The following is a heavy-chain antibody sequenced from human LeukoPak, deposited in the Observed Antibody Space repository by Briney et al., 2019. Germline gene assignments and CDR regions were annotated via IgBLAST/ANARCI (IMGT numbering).Heavy chain of an antibody. CDR3: ARGTVPYGDYVPTEY. J-gene: IGHJ4*02. CDR1: GYTFTSYG. CDR2: ISGYNDNT. D-gene: IGHD4-17*01. Sequence: ASVKVSCKASGYTFTSYGISWARQAPGQGLEWMGWISGYNDNTHYAQKVQGRVTLTTDTSTTTAYMELRSLRSDDTAVYYCARGTVPYGDYVPTEYWGQGTLVTVSS. V-gene: IGHV1-18*01.